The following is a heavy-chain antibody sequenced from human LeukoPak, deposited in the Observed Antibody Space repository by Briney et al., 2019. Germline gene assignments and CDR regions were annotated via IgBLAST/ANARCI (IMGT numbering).Heavy chain of an antibody. Sequence: GASVKVSCKASGGTFSSYAISWVRQAPGQGLEWMGRIIPILGIANYAQKFQGRVTITADKSTSTAYMELSSLRSEDTAVYYCARGEAVVAALENKAFDPWGQGTLVTVSS. V-gene: IGHV1-69*04. CDR1: GGTFSSYA. CDR3: ARGEAVVAALENKAFDP. CDR2: IIPILGIA. J-gene: IGHJ5*02. D-gene: IGHD2-15*01.